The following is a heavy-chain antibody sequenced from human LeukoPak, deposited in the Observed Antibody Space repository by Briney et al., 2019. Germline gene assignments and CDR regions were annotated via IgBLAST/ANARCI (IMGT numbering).Heavy chain of an antibody. J-gene: IGHJ4*02. CDR1: GFTFSSYW. CDR2: IKQDGSVK. CDR3: AREVSRGQPRWDY. V-gene: IGHV3-7*01. Sequence: GGSLRLSCAASGFTFSSYWMSWVRQAPGKGLEWVANIKQDGSVKYYVDSVKGRFTISRDNAKNSLYLQMNSLRAEDTAVYYCAREVSRGQPRWDYWGQGTLVTVSS. D-gene: IGHD4-23*01.